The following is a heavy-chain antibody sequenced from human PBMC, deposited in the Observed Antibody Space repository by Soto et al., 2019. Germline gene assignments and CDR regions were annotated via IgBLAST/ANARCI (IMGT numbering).Heavy chain of an antibody. V-gene: IGHV4-39*01. CDR2: IYYSGST. J-gene: IGHJ6*03. D-gene: IGHD6-13*01. Sequence: QLQLQESGPGLVKPSETLSLTCTVSGGSISSSSYYWGWIRQPPGKGLEWIGSIYYSGSTYYNPSLKSRVTLSVDTSKNQFALKLSSVTAADTAVYYCARRIAEYYYYYMDVWGKGTTVTVSS. CDR1: GGSISSSSYY. CDR3: ARRIAEYYYYYMDV.